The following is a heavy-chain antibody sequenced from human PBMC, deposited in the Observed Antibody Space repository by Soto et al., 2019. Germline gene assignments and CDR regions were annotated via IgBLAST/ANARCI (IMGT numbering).Heavy chain of an antibody. CDR1: GFSFSSYW. Sequence: EVQLVESGGGLVQPGGSLRLSCAASGFSFSSYWIHWVRQAPGKGLVWVSRIKTDGSSTDYADSVKGRFTLSRDNAKNTLYLQMNSLSAEDTAVYYCAKREGNTYGLFHWGQGTLVTVSS. D-gene: IGHD5-18*01. V-gene: IGHV3-74*01. CDR2: IKTDGSST. CDR3: AKREGNTYGLFH. J-gene: IGHJ4*02.